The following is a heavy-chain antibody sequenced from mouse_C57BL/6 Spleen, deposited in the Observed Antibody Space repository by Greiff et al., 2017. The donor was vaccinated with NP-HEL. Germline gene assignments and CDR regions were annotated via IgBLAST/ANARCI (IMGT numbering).Heavy chain of an antibody. Sequence: EVNLVESGGGLVKPGGSLKLSCAASGFTFSSYTMSWVRQTPEKRLEWVATISGGGGNTYYPDSVKGRFTISRDNAKNTLYLQMSSLRSEDTALYYCARVNGNSLAYWGQGTLVTVSA. J-gene: IGHJ3*01. CDR2: ISGGGGNT. D-gene: IGHD2-1*01. CDR3: ARVNGNSLAY. V-gene: IGHV5-9*01. CDR1: GFTFSSYT.